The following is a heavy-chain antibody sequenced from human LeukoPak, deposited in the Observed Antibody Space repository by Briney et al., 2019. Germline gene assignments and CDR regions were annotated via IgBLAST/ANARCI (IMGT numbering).Heavy chain of an antibody. CDR1: GVTFRSDT. D-gene: IGHD3-10*02. J-gene: IGHJ6*04. Sequence: GGSLRLSCAASGVTFRSDTWNLVRQAPGKGLEWVSSISSGSTYIYNADYVKGRFTISRDNAKNSLYMQMNSLRAEDTAVYYCEELGITMIGGVWGKGPTVTISS. CDR2: ISSGSTYI. V-gene: IGHV3-21*01. CDR3: EELGITMIGGV.